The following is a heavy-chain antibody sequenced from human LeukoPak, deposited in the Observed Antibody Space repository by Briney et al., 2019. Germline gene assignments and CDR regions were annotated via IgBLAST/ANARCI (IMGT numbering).Heavy chain of an antibody. Sequence: SETLSLTCAVYGGSFWGYYWSWIRQPPGKGLEWIGEINHSGSTNYNPSLKSRVTISVDTSKNQFSLKLCSVTAAETAVYYCARGNVDYVWGSYRYVVVYFDYWGQGTLVTVSS. J-gene: IGHJ4*02. CDR3: ARGNVDYVWGSYRYVVVYFDY. V-gene: IGHV4-34*01. D-gene: IGHD3-16*02. CDR1: GGSFWGYY. CDR2: INHSGST.